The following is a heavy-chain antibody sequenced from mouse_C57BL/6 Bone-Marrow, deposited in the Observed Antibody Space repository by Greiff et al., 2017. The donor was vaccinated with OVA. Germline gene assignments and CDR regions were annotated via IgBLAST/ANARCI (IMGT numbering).Heavy chain of an antibody. Sequence: EVKLMESGGGLVKPGGSLKLSCAASGFTFSDYGMHWVRQAPEKGLEWVAYISSGSSTIYYADTVKGRFTISRDNAKNTLFLQMTRLMSEDTAMYYCARNYYGSSYDWYFDVWGTGTTVTVSS. CDR2: ISSGSSTI. D-gene: IGHD1-1*01. CDR1: GFTFSDYG. V-gene: IGHV5-17*01. CDR3: ARNYYGSSYDWYFDV. J-gene: IGHJ1*03.